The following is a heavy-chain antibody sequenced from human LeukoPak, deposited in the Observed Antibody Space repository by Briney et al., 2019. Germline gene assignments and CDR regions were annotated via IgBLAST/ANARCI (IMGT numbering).Heavy chain of an antibody. V-gene: IGHV4-59*12. D-gene: IGHD2-8*01. J-gene: IGHJ3*02. CDR1: GGSISSYY. CDR2: IYHSGST. CDR3: ARDGVTKSAFDI. Sequence: SETLSLTCTVSGGSISSYYWSWIRQPPGKGLEWIGYIYHSGSTYYNPSLKSRVTISVDRSKNQFSLKLSSVTATDTAAYYCARDGVTKSAFDIWGQGTMVTVSS.